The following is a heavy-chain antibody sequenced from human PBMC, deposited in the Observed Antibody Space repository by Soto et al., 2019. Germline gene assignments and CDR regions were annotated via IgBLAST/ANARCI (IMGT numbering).Heavy chain of an antibody. CDR3: AKGDSTTHGDSFDI. V-gene: IGHV4-59*01. D-gene: IGHD6-13*01. Sequence: QVQLQESGPGLVKPSETLSLTCSVSGGSIRFYNGTWIRQSPGKGLEWIGYIYHSGRTNYNPSLRSRVTISVDTSKYPVSLQLSSVTAADTAVYYCAKGDSTTHGDSFDIWGQGTMVTVSP. CDR2: IYHSGRT. J-gene: IGHJ3*02. CDR1: GGSIRFYN.